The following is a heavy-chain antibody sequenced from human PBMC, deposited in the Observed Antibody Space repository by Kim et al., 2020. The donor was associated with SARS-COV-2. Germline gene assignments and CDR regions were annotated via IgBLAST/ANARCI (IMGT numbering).Heavy chain of an antibody. Sequence: GGSLRLSCAASGFTFSSYGMHWVRQAPGKGLEWVAVISYDGSNKYYADSVKGRFTISRDNSKNTLYLQMNSLRAEDTAVYYCAKAQGGSYGSDAFDIWGQGTMVTVSS. D-gene: IGHD1-26*01. V-gene: IGHV3-30*18. CDR2: ISYDGSNK. CDR1: GFTFSSYG. CDR3: AKAQGGSYGSDAFDI. J-gene: IGHJ3*02.